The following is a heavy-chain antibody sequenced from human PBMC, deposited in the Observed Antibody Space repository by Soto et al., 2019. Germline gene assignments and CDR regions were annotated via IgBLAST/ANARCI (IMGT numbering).Heavy chain of an antibody. D-gene: IGHD3-22*01. V-gene: IGHV1-18*01. J-gene: IGHJ6*02. CDR2: ISAYNGNT. CDR3: ARVIYYDSSGRPGHYSYYGMDV. CDR1: GYTFPSYG. Sequence: ASVKVSCKASGYTFPSYGISWVRQAPGQGLEWMGWISAYNGNTNSAQKLQGRVTMTTDTSTSTAYMELRSLRSDDTAVYYCARVIYYDSSGRPGHYSYYGMDVWGQGTTVTVSS.